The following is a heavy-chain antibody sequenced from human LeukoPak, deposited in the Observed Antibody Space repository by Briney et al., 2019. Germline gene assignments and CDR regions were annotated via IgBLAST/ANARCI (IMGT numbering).Heavy chain of an antibody. Sequence: PGGSLRLSCAASGFTFSSYAMSWVRQAPGKGLEWVSAISGSGGSTYYADSVKGRFTISRDNSKNTLYLQMNSLRAEDTAVYYCAKAPDTIFGVVIPNFDYWGQGTPVTVSS. J-gene: IGHJ4*02. CDR3: AKAPDTIFGVVIPNFDY. CDR1: GFTFSSYA. V-gene: IGHV3-23*01. CDR2: ISGSGGST. D-gene: IGHD3-3*01.